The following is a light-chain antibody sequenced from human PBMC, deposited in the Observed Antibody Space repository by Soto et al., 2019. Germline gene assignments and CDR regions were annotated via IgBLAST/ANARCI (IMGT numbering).Light chain of an antibody. CDR3: SSYTSSGTYV. CDR1: SSDVGGYNY. J-gene: IGLJ1*01. Sequence: QSVLPQSASVSGSPGQSITISCAGTSSDVGGYNYVSWYQQHPGKAPKLMIYDVINRPSGVSDRFSGSKSGNSASLTISGLQAQDEADYYCSSYTSSGTYVFGTGTKVTVL. V-gene: IGLV2-14*03. CDR2: DVI.